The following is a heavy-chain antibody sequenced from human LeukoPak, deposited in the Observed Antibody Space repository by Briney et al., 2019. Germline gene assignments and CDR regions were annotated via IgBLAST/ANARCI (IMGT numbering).Heavy chain of an antibody. Sequence: GGSLRLSCAASGFTFSSYAMSWVRQAPGKGLEWVSAISSSGVSTYYADSVKGRFTISRDNSKNTLYLQMNSLRAEDTAVYYCAKVFPTVTTGREGYYFDYWGQGTLVTVSS. CDR1: GFTFSSYA. CDR2: ISSSGVST. J-gene: IGHJ4*02. D-gene: IGHD4-11*01. V-gene: IGHV3-23*01. CDR3: AKVFPTVTTGREGYYFDY.